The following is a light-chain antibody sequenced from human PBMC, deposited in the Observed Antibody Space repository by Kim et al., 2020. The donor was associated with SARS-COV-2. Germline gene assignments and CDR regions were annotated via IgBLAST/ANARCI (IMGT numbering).Light chain of an antibody. CDR3: CSYTSSITYV. Sequence: GQSITISYTGTRSDVGAYNHVSWYQQHPGKAPKVLIFDVSDRPLGVSNRFSGSKSGNTASLTISGLQAEDEADYYCCSYTSSITYVFGTGTKVTVL. V-gene: IGLV2-14*03. CDR1: RSDVGAYNH. CDR2: DVS. J-gene: IGLJ1*01.